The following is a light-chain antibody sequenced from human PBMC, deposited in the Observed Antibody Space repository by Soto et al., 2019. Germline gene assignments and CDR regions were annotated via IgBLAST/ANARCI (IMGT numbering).Light chain of an antibody. CDR2: GAS. CDR3: QQYGSSPWT. CDR1: QSVSNNY. V-gene: IGKV3-20*01. Sequence: EIVLTQSPGTLSLSPVERATLSCMASQSVSNNYLAWYQQKPGQAPRLLIYGASSRATGIPDRFSGSGSGTDFTLTISRLEPEDFAVYYCQQYGSSPWTFGQGTKVDIK. J-gene: IGKJ1*01.